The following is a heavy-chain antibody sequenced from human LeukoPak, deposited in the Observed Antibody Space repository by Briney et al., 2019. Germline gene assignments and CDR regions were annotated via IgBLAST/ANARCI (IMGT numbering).Heavy chain of an antibody. Sequence: GGSLRLSCVASGFTFRRSWMHWVRQTPGQGLVWVSRMNSDGSTTAYADFVRGRFTITRDNAKSTLYLQMNSLRAEDTGAYSCARAQDTRGDSYFDYWGLGALVTVSS. CDR3: ARAQDTRGDSYFDY. CDR1: GFTFRRSW. D-gene: IGHD2-15*01. CDR2: MNSDGSTT. V-gene: IGHV3-74*01. J-gene: IGHJ4*02.